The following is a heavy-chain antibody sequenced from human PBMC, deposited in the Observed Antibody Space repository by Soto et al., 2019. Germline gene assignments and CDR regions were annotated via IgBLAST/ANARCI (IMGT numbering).Heavy chain of an antibody. CDR3: AHRRAILGVVYGMDV. CDR2: IYWDDDK. CDR1: GFSLSTTGVG. V-gene: IGHV2-5*02. J-gene: IGHJ6*02. D-gene: IGHD3-3*01. Sequence: QITLKESGPTLVKPTQTLTLTCTFSGFSLSTTGVGVGWIRQPPGKALEWLALIYWDDDKLYSPSLKSRLTIAKGTSKNQVVLTLTDMDPVDTATYYCAHRRAILGVVYGMDVWGQGTTVTVSS.